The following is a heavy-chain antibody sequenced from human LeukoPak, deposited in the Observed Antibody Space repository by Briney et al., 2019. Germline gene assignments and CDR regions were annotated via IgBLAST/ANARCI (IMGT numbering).Heavy chain of an antibody. CDR3: ARVLIYLQRTAMAHYGMDV. CDR2: INPNSGGT. Sequence: ASVKVSCKASGYTFTGYYIHWVRQAPGQGLEWMGWINPNSGGTNYAQKFQGRVTMTRDTSISTAYMELSRLRSDDTAVYYCARVLIYLQRTAMAHYGMDVWGQGTTVTVSS. V-gene: IGHV1-2*02. CDR1: GYTFTGYY. J-gene: IGHJ6*02. D-gene: IGHD5-18*01.